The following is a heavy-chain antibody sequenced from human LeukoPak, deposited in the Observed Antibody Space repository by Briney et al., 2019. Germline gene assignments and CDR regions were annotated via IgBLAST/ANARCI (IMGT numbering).Heavy chain of an antibody. J-gene: IGHJ6*03. V-gene: IGHV4-39*07. CDR2: IYYSGNT. D-gene: IGHD4-23*01. CDR3: AREATVVTTQDYYYYMDV. Sequence: SETLSLTCAVSGGSISSSSYYWGWIRQPPGKGLEWIGNIYYSGNTYYNPSLKSRVTISVDTSKNQFSLKLSSVTAADTAVYYCAREATVVTTQDYYYYMDVWGKGTTVTISS. CDR1: GGSISSSSYY.